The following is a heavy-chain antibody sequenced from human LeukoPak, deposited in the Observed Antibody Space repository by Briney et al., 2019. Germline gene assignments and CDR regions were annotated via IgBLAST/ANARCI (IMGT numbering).Heavy chain of an antibody. CDR1: GFTFSNFA. CDR2: ISTNGGST. CDR3: VRSYYGSGTFYLGGY. V-gene: IGHV3-64D*06. Sequence: GGSLRLSCSASGFTFSNFAMHWVRQAPGKGLEYVSGISTNGGSTYYADSVKGRFTISRDNSKNTVYLQMSSLRTEDAALCYCVRSYYGSGTFYLGGYWGQGTLVTVSS. J-gene: IGHJ4*02. D-gene: IGHD3-10*01.